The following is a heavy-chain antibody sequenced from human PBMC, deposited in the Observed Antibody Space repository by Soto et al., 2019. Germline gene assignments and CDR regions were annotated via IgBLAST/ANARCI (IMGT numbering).Heavy chain of an antibody. J-gene: IGHJ4*02. CDR2: ISSSGSTI. D-gene: IGHD3-16*01. CDR3: ARDPWPGGFLDY. CDR1: GFTFSSYE. V-gene: IGHV3-48*03. Sequence: EVQLVESGGGLVQPGGSLRLSCAASGFTFSSYEMNWVRQAPGKGLEWVSYISSSGSTIYYADSVKGRFTISRDNAKNSLYLQMNSLRAEDTAVYYCARDPWPGGFLDYWGQGTLVTVSS.